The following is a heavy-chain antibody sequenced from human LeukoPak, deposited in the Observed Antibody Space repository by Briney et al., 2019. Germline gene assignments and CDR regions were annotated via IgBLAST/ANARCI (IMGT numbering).Heavy chain of an antibody. J-gene: IGHJ5*02. CDR2: IYTSGST. Sequence: PSETLSLTCTVSGDSIGSSSYYWSWIRQPAGKGLEWIGRIYTSGSTNYNPSLKSRVTMSVDTSKNQFSLKLSSVTAADTAVYYCARVGGYCSSTSCQGGWFDPWGQGTLVTVSS. D-gene: IGHD2-2*01. V-gene: IGHV4-61*02. CDR1: GDSIGSSSYY. CDR3: ARVGGYCSSTSCQGGWFDP.